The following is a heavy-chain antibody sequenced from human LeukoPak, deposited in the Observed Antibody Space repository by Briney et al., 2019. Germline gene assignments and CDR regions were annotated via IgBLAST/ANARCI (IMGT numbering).Heavy chain of an antibody. CDR3: ASGVLWFGELLSQFDY. CDR1: GVSISSADNY. Sequence: SQTLSLTCTVSGVSISSADNYWTWIRQPPGKGLEWIGYIYYSGSAYYNPSLKSRVTISVDTSKNQFSLKLSSVTAADTAVYYCASGVLWFGELLSQFDYWGQGTLVTVSS. D-gene: IGHD3-10*01. V-gene: IGHV4-30-4*01. CDR2: IYYSGSA. J-gene: IGHJ4*02.